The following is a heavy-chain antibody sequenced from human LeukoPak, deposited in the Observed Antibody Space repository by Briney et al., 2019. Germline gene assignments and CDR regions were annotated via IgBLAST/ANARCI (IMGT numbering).Heavy chain of an antibody. CDR3: ARHGLSWGLYDILTGPPEQYWGDGMDV. CDR1: GYSFTSYW. Sequence: GESLKISCKGSGYSFTSYWIGWVRQMPGKGLEWMGIIYPGDSDTRYSPSFQGQVTISADKSISTAYLQWSSLKASDTAMYYCARHGLSWGLYDILTGPPEQYWGDGMDVWGQRTTVTVSS. CDR2: IYPGDSDT. V-gene: IGHV5-51*01. J-gene: IGHJ6*02. D-gene: IGHD3-9*01.